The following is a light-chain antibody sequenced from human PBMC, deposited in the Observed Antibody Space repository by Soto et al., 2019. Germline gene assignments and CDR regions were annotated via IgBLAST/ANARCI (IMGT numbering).Light chain of an antibody. Sequence: QSALTQPASVSGSPGQWTTISCTGTSSDVGGYNYVSWYQQHPGKPPKLMIYDVSNRPSGVSNRFSGSKSGNTASLTISGLQAEDEADYYCSSYTTSSTPVFGTGTKLTVL. CDR1: SSDVGGYNY. CDR2: DVS. J-gene: IGLJ1*01. CDR3: SSYTTSSTPV. V-gene: IGLV2-14*01.